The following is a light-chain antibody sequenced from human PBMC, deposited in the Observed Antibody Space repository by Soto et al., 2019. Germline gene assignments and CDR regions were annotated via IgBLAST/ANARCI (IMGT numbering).Light chain of an antibody. V-gene: IGKV1-39*01. CDR2: AAS. Sequence: DIQMTQSPSSLSASVGDRVTITCRASQSISSYLNWYQQKPGKAPNLLIYAASSLQSGVPSRFSGSGSGTVSPLAISTLQPEDLPTYSGQQIYSTPFTFGPGTKVDFK. CDR3: QQIYSTPFT. J-gene: IGKJ3*01. CDR1: QSISSY.